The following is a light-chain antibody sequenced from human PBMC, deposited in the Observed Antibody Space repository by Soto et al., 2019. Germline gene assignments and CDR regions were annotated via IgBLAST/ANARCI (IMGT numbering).Light chain of an antibody. V-gene: IGLV2-14*01. CDR3: SSYTTSSTVV. J-gene: IGLJ2*01. Sequence: QSVLTQPASGSGSPGQSITISCTGTSSDVGGYNYVSWFQQHPGKAPNLMIDDVYSRPSGVSYRFPGSKSGNTASLNISGLQAEDGADYYCSSYTTSSTVVVGGGTKLTV. CDR2: DVY. CDR1: SSDVGGYNY.